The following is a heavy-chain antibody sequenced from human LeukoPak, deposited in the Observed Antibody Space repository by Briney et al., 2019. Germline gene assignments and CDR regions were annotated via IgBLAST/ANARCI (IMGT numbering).Heavy chain of an antibody. CDR2: IIPIFGTA. CDR3: ARGPPYYYYYMDV. Sequence: SVKVSCKASGGTFSSYAISWVRQAPGQGLEWMGGIIPIFGTANYAQKFQGRVTMTRNTSISTAYMELSSLRSEDTAVYYCARGPPYYYYYMDVWGKGTTVTISS. CDR1: GGTFSSYA. V-gene: IGHV1-69*05. J-gene: IGHJ6*03.